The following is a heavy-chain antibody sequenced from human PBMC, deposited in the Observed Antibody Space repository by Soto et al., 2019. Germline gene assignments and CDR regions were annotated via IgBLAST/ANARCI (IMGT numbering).Heavy chain of an antibody. Sequence: GGSLRLCCAASGFTVSSYAMPWVRQAPGKGLEWVAVISYDGSNKYYADSVKGRFTISRDNSKNTLYLQMNSLRAEDTAVYYCARDNYDFWSGYYVLSDYYYGMDVWGQGTTVTVSS. J-gene: IGHJ6*02. CDR3: ARDNYDFWSGYYVLSDYYYGMDV. D-gene: IGHD3-3*01. CDR1: GFTVSSYA. CDR2: ISYDGSNK. V-gene: IGHV3-30-3*01.